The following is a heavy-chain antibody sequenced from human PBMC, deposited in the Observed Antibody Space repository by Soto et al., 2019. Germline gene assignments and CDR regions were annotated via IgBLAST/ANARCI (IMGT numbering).Heavy chain of an antibody. CDR2: ISSSSSYI. Sequence: GGSLRLSCAASGFTFSSYSINFFRHAPFKWREWVSSISSSSSYIYYADSVKGRFTISRDNAKNSLYLQMNSLRAEDTAVYYCARDIRYCSGGSCYSGEYYYGMDVWGQGTTVTAP. J-gene: IGHJ6*02. V-gene: IGHV3-21*01. CDR3: ARDIRYCSGGSCYSGEYYYGMDV. CDR1: GFTFSSYS. D-gene: IGHD2-15*01.